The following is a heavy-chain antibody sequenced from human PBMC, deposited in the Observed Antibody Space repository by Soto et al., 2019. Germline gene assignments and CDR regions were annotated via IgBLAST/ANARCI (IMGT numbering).Heavy chain of an antibody. CDR3: ARSIVVVTALDY. V-gene: IGHV1-3*01. D-gene: IGHD2-21*02. CDR1: GYTFTIYA. Sequence: ASVTVSCKASGYTFTIYAMHWVRQAPGQRLEWMGWINAGNGNTKYSQKFQGRVTITRDTSASTAYMELSSLRSEDTAVYYCARSIVVVTALDYWGQGTLVTVS. J-gene: IGHJ4*02. CDR2: INAGNGNT.